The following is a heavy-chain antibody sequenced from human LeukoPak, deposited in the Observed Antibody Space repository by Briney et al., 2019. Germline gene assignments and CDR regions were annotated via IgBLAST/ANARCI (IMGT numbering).Heavy chain of an antibody. V-gene: IGHV1-3*01. CDR2: INADNGNT. D-gene: IGHD5-24*01. J-gene: IGHJ5*02. Sequence: GASVKVSCKASGYTFSSYAIHWVRQAPGQRLEWMGWINADNGNTKYSQEFQGSVTITRDTSTSTAYMELRSLRSDDTAVYYCAREGGDGYNYGEFWFDPWGQGTLVTVSS. CDR3: AREGGDGYNYGEFWFDP. CDR1: GYTFSSYA.